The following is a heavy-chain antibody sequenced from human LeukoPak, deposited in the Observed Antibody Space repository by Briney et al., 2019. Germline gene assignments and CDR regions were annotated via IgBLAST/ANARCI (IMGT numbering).Heavy chain of an antibody. Sequence: PSETLSLTCTVSGYSISSGYYWGWIRQPPGKGLEWIGSIHHSGSTYYNPSLKSRVTISVDTSKNQFSLKLSSVTAADTAVYYCARETTGTWGDAFDIWGQGTMVTVSS. CDR1: GYSISSGYY. J-gene: IGHJ3*02. CDR2: IHHSGST. CDR3: ARETTGTWGDAFDI. D-gene: IGHD1-1*01. V-gene: IGHV4-38-2*02.